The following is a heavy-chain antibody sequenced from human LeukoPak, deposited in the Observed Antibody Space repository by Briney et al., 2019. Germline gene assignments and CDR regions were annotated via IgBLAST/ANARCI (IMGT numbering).Heavy chain of an antibody. CDR2: ISYDGSNK. V-gene: IGHV3-30-3*01. D-gene: IGHD3-10*01. Sequence: GSLRLSCAASGFTFSSYAMHWVRQAPGKGLEWVAVISYDGSNKYYADSVKGRFTISRDNSKNTLYLQMNSLRAEDTAVYYCARDPMVRGVTQYYFDYWGQGTLVTVSS. J-gene: IGHJ4*02. CDR3: ARDPMVRGVTQYYFDY. CDR1: GFTFSSYA.